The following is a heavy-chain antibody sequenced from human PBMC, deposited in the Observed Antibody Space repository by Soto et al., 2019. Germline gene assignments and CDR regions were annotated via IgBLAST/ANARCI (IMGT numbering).Heavy chain of an antibody. J-gene: IGHJ6*03. D-gene: IGHD6-19*01. CDR2: IIPIFGTA. CDR1: GGTFSSYA. V-gene: IGHV1-69*13. Sequence: ASVKVSCKASGGTFSSYAISWVRQAPGQGLEWMGGIIPIFGTANYAQKFQGRVTITADESTSTAYMELSSLRSEDTAVYYCARLQCGWLVHYYYYMDVWGKGTTVTVSS. CDR3: ARLQCGWLVHYYYYMDV.